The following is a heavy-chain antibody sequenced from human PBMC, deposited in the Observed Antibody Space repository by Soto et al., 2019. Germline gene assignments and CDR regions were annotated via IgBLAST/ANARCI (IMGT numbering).Heavy chain of an antibody. CDR3: ARQLNWNYYYYGMDV. V-gene: IGHV1-69*12. D-gene: IGHD1-1*01. Sequence: QVQLVQSGAEVKKPGSSVKVSCKASGGTFSTYAISWVRQAPGQGLEWMGGIIPIFSRPNYAQKFQARLTIAADESSSTAYMELSSLRSEDTVVYYCARQLNWNYYYYGMDVWGQGTTVTVSS. J-gene: IGHJ6*02. CDR1: GGTFSTYA. CDR2: IIPIFSRP.